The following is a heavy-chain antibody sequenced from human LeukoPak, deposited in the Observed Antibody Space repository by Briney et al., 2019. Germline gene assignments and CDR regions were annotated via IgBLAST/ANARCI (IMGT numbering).Heavy chain of an antibody. J-gene: IGHJ4*02. CDR2: ISAGGGST. Sequence: GGSLRLSCAASGFTFSSYAMSWVRQAPGKGLEWVSGISAGGGSTYYADSVKGRFTISRDDSKNTLYLQMNSLRVDDTAVYYCAKAYEYSNRGIDYWGQGTLVTVSS. D-gene: IGHD6-6*01. CDR1: GFTFSSYA. V-gene: IGHV3-23*01. CDR3: AKAYEYSNRGIDY.